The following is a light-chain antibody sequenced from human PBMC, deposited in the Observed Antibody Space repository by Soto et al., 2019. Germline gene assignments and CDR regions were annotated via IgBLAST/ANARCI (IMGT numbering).Light chain of an antibody. Sequence: EIIMTQSPATLSVSPGERVTLSCRASQGVGSTLAWYRQQPGQAPRLLIYDAYIRASGVPARFSGSGSGTGFTLTISGLQSEDFAVYFCQHYKTWPLAFGGGTKVEIK. CDR1: QGVGST. CDR2: DAY. J-gene: IGKJ4*01. CDR3: QHYKTWPLA. V-gene: IGKV3-15*01.